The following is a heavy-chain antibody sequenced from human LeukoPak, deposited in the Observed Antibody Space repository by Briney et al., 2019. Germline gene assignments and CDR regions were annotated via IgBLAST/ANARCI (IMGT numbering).Heavy chain of an antibody. J-gene: IGHJ4*02. D-gene: IGHD3-3*01. V-gene: IGHV3-23*01. CDR3: AKGSLTTIFGVVIAALSSDY. CDR1: GFTFSSYA. Sequence: GGSLRLSCAASGFTFSSYAMSWVRQAPGKGLEWVSAISGSGGSTYYADSVKGRFTISRDNSKNTLYLQMNSLRAEDTAVYYCAKGSLTTIFGVVIAALSSDYWGQGTLVTVSS. CDR2: ISGSGGST.